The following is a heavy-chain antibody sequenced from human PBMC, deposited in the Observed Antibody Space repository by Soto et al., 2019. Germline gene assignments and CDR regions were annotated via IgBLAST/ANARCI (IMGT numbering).Heavy chain of an antibody. D-gene: IGHD5-12*01. Sequence: QVQLVQSGAEVKKPGSSVKVSCKASGGTFSSYTISWVRQAPGQGLEWMGRIIPILGIANYAQKFQGRVTITADKSTSTAYRELSSLRSEDTAVYYCARSLVATIGGPYYYGMDVWGQGTTVTVSS. CDR3: ARSLVATIGGPYYYGMDV. CDR2: IIPILGIA. J-gene: IGHJ6*02. CDR1: GGTFSSYT. V-gene: IGHV1-69*02.